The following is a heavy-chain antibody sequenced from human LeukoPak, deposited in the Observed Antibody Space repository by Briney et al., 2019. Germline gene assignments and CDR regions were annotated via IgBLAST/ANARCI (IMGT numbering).Heavy chain of an antibody. J-gene: IGHJ5*02. CDR1: GYSFSTYW. CDR2: NYPGDSDT. CDR3: ARRRSIAARPGYNWFDP. V-gene: IGHV5-51*01. Sequence: GESLKISCKGSGYSFSTYWIGWVRQMPGKGLEWMGINYPGDSDTRYSPSFQGQVTISADKSISTAYLQWSSLKASDTAIYYCARRRSIAARPGYNWFDPWGQGTLVTVSS. D-gene: IGHD6-6*01.